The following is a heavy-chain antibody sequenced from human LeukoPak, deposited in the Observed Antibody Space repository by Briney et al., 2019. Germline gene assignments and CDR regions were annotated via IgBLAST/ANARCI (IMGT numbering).Heavy chain of an antibody. Sequence: GGSLRLSCAASGFTFSTYGMYWVRQAPGKGLDWVAFIRYDGSNKYYADSVKGRFTISRDNSKNTVYLQMNSLRAEDTAVYYCAAPGVPAATYYFDYWGQGTLVTVSS. D-gene: IGHD2-2*01. V-gene: IGHV3-30*02. CDR1: GFTFSTYG. J-gene: IGHJ4*02. CDR3: AAPGVPAATYYFDY. CDR2: IRYDGSNK.